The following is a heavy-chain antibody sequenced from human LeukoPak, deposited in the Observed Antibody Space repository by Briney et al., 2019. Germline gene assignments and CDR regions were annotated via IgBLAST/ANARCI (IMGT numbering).Heavy chain of an antibody. V-gene: IGHV3-7*01. CDR2: IRQGGNDK. J-gene: IGHJ4*02. D-gene: IGHD2-21*01. Sequence: GGSLRLSCAASGFTFSSYWLSWVRQAPGKGLEWVANIRQGGNDKYYVDSVKGRFTISRDDTKNSLYLQMNSLRAEDTAMYYCGRHVVDYLGQGTLVTVSS. CDR1: GFTFSSYW. CDR3: GRHVVDY.